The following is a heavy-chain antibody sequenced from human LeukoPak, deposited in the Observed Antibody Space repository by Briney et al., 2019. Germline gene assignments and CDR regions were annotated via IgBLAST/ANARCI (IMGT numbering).Heavy chain of an antibody. CDR2: ISGSGGST. D-gene: IGHD2-21*02. J-gene: IGHJ4*02. Sequence: RTGGSLRLSCAASGFTFSSYAMSWVRQAPGKGLEWVSAISGSGGSTYYADSVKGRFTISRDNSKNTLYLQMNSLRAEDTAVYYCAKLAYTRGVVTALIPYFDYWGQGTLVTVSS. CDR3: AKLAYTRGVVTALIPYFDY. V-gene: IGHV3-23*01. CDR1: GFTFSSYA.